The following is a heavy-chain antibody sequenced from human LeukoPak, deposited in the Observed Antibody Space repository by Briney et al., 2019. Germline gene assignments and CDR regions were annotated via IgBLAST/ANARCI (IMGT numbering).Heavy chain of an antibody. V-gene: IGHV4-61*01. CDR2: IFNSGRS. J-gene: IGHJ3*02. Sequence: SETLSFTCTASGGSVSSESYHWSWIRQPPGKGLEWIAYIFNSGRSNYTPSLKSRVTISVDTSKNQFSLKLNSVTAADTAQYHCARGVGGVREGFDIWGQGTMVTVSS. CDR1: GGSVSSESYH. CDR3: ARGVGGVREGFDI. D-gene: IGHD3-16*01.